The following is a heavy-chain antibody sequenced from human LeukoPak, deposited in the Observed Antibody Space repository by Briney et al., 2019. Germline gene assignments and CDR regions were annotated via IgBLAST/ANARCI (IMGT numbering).Heavy chain of an antibody. V-gene: IGHV3-23*01. CDR3: ASGDGDFGDPFDY. CDR2: ISGSGGST. D-gene: IGHD4-17*01. J-gene: IGHJ4*02. Sequence: GGSLRLSCAASGFTFSSSAMSWVRQAPGKGLEWVSSISGSGGSTYYADSVKGRFTISRDNSKNMLYLQMNSLRAEDTAVYYCASGDGDFGDPFDYWSQGTLVTVSS. CDR1: GFTFSSSA.